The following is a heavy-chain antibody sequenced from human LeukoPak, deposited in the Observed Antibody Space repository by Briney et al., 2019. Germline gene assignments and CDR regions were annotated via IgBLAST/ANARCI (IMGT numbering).Heavy chain of an antibody. CDR2: IDPSESYT. Sequence: RGESLQISCQGSGYIFTSYWISWVRQVPGKGLEWMGRIDPSESYTNYSPSFQGHVTISAHKSISTSYLQWSSLKASGTAMYYCARHPRYSVYDGPLDFVYWGQGTLVTVSS. J-gene: IGHJ4*02. CDR1: GYIFTSYW. V-gene: IGHV5-10-1*01. D-gene: IGHD5/OR15-5a*01. CDR3: ARHPRYSVYDGPLDFVY.